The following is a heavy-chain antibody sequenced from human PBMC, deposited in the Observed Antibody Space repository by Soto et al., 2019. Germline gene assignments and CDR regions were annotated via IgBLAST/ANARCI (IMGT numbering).Heavy chain of an antibody. D-gene: IGHD6-13*01. CDR2: ITSGSIYI. Sequence: PWGAQRVSWASDEFTCVTDTRNGVRQAAGKWLEWVSSITSGSIYIYYADSVKGRFTISRDNSKNTLYLQMNSLRAEDTAVYYCAKGPWAAAGTSYYYSGMDVWGQGTTVTVSS. CDR1: EFTCVTDT. V-gene: IGHV3-21*04. CDR3: AKGPWAAAGTSYYYSGMDV. J-gene: IGHJ6*02.